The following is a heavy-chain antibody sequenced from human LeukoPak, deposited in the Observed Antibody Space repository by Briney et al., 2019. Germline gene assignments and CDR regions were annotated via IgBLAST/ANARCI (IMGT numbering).Heavy chain of an antibody. CDR3: ARGVEYSSSSAGSYFDY. J-gene: IGHJ4*02. Sequence: GGSLRLSCAASGFTFSGYWMHWVRQVPGKGLVWVSRINDDGRYTVYADSVKGRFTISRDNAKNTLYLQMNSLRAEDTAVYYCARGVEYSSSSAGSYFDYWGQGTLVTVSS. V-gene: IGHV3-74*01. CDR2: INDDGRYT. D-gene: IGHD6-6*01. CDR1: GFTFSGYW.